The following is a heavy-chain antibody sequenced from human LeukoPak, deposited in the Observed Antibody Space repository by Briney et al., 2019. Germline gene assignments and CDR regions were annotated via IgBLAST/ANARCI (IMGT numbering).Heavy chain of an antibody. J-gene: IGHJ5*02. CDR2: IYYSGST. CDR3: ARDPLYCSGGGCYSTWFDP. CDR1: GGSISSYY. V-gene: IGHV4-59*12. Sequence: PSETLSLTCTVSGGSISSYYWSWIRQPPGKGLEWIGYIYYSGSTNYNPSLKSRVTISVDTSKNQFSLKLSSVTAADTAVYYCARDPLYCSGGGCYSTWFDPWGQGTLVTVSS. D-gene: IGHD2-15*01.